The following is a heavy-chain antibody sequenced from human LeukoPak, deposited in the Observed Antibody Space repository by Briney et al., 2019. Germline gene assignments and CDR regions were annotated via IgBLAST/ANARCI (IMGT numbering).Heavy chain of an antibody. V-gene: IGHV3-13*01. D-gene: IGHD1-26*01. CDR3: ARGGGEVGANPFDY. Sequence: GGSLRLSCAASGFTFSSYDMHWVRQATGKGLEWVSAIGTAGDTYYPGSVKGRFTISRENAKNSLYLQMNSLRAGDTAVCYCARGGGEVGANPFDYWGQGTLVTVSS. CDR2: IGTAGDT. CDR1: GFTFSSYD. J-gene: IGHJ4*02.